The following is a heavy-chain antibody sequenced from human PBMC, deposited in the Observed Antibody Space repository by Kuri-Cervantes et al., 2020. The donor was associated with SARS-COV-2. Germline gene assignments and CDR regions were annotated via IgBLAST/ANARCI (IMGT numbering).Heavy chain of an antibody. CDR2: IYTSGST. V-gene: IGHV4-4*07. J-gene: IGHJ4*02. CDR3: ARAHPSSSSPPFFDY. CDR1: GGSISSYY. Sequence: SETLSLTCTVSGGSISSYYWSWIRQPAGKGLEWIGRIYTSGSTYYNPSLKSRVTISVDTSKNQFSLKLSSVTAADTAVYYCARAHPSSSSPPFFDYWGQGTLVTVSS. D-gene: IGHD6-6*01.